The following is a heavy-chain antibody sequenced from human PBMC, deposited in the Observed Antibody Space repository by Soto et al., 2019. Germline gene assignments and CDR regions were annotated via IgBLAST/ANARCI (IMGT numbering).Heavy chain of an antibody. Sequence: ASVKVSCKASGYTFTGYYMHWVRQAPGQGLEWMGWINPNSGGTNYAQKFQGWVTMTRDTSISTAYMELSRLRSDDTAVYYCARGDIVVVVAAPLYFQHWGQGTLVTVSS. J-gene: IGHJ1*01. CDR1: GYTFTGYY. CDR2: INPNSGGT. V-gene: IGHV1-2*04. D-gene: IGHD2-15*01. CDR3: ARGDIVVVVAAPLYFQH.